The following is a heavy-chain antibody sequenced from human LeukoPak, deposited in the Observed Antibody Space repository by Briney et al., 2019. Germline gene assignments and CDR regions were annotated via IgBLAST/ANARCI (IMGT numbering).Heavy chain of an antibody. CDR3: ARQYCSSTSCYSTDFDY. J-gene: IGHJ4*02. V-gene: IGHV5-51*01. Sequence: GESLKISCKGSGHSFTSYWIGWVRQMPGKGLEWMGVIYPGDSDTRYSPSFQGQVTISADKSISTAYLQWSSLKASDTAMYYCARQYCSSTSCYSTDFDYWGQGTLVTVSS. CDR1: GHSFTSYW. CDR2: IYPGDSDT. D-gene: IGHD2-2*01.